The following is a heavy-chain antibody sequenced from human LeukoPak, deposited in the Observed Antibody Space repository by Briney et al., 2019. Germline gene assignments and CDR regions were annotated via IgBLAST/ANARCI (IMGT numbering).Heavy chain of an antibody. V-gene: IGHV1-18*01. CDR3: ARESSWVYYYYYYGMDV. CDR1: GYTFTSYG. D-gene: IGHD6-13*01. J-gene: IGHJ6*02. CDR2: ISAYNGNT. Sequence: ASVKVSCKASGYTFTSYGISWVRQAPGQGLEWMGWISAYNGNTNYAQKLQGRVTMTTDTSTSTAYMELRSLRPDDTAVYYCARESSWVYYYYYYGMDVWGQGTTVTVSS.